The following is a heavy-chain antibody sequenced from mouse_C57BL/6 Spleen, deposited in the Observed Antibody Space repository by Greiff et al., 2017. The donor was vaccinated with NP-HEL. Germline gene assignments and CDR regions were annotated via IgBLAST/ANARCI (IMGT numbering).Heavy chain of an antibody. Sequence: VQLQQSGAELARPGASVKLSCKASGYTFTSYGISWVKQRTGQGLEWIGEIYPRSGNTYYNEKFKGKATLTADKSSSTAYMELRSLTSEDSAVYFCARGDFITPYYAMDYWGQGTSVTVSS. CDR2: IYPRSGNT. J-gene: IGHJ4*01. V-gene: IGHV1-81*01. CDR1: GYTFTSYG. D-gene: IGHD1-1*01. CDR3: ARGDFITPYYAMDY.